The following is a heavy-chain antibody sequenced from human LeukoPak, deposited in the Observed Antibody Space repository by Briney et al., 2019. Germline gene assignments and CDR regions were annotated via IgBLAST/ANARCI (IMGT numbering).Heavy chain of an antibody. CDR1: GFNVSRNY. CDR2: IHTAGST. Sequence: GGSLRLSCAASGFNVSRNYMSWVRQAPGKGLEWVSVIHTAGSTYYADSVKGRFTISRDNSKNTLYVQMKSLRAEDTAVYYCARVAVAQRGFAYWGQGTLVTVSS. V-gene: IGHV3-53*01. D-gene: IGHD6-19*01. J-gene: IGHJ4*02. CDR3: ARVAVAQRGFAY.